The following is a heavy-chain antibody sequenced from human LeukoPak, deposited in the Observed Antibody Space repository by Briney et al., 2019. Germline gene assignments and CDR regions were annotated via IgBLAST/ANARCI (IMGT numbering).Heavy chain of an antibody. V-gene: IGHV1-69*04. Sequence: SVKVSCKASGGTFSSYAISWVRQAPGQGLEWMGRIIPILGIADYAQKFQGRVTITADKSTSTAYMELSSLRSEDTSVYYCAREGTANLFGWGQGTLVTVSS. CDR1: GGTFSSYA. CDR3: AREGTANLFG. J-gene: IGHJ4*02. D-gene: IGHD3-3*01. CDR2: IIPILGIA.